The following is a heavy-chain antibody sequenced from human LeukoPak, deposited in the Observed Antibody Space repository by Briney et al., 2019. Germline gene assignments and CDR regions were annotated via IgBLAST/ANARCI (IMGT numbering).Heavy chain of an antibody. J-gene: IGHJ4*02. Sequence: SETLSLTCSVSGGSINSYYWNWIRQPAGKGLEWIGRIYTSGSTNYNPSLKSRVTMSVDTSKNQFSLKLSSVTAADTAVYYCARDSGRYLRFDYWGQGTPVTVSS. CDR1: GGSINSYY. D-gene: IGHD3-16*02. V-gene: IGHV4-4*07. CDR3: ARDSGRYLRFDY. CDR2: IYTSGST.